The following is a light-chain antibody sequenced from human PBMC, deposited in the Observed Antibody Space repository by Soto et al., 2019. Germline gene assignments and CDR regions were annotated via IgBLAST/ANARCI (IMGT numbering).Light chain of an antibody. CDR3: CSYAGSSTLV. J-gene: IGLJ2*01. V-gene: IGLV2-23*01. Sequence: QSALTQPASVSGSPGQSITISCTGSSSDVGSYNLVSWYQHHPGKAPKLMIYEGSKRPSGVSNRFSGSKSGNTASLTITGLQAEDEAHYFCCSYAGSSTLVFGGGTKVTVL. CDR1: SSDVGSYNL. CDR2: EGS.